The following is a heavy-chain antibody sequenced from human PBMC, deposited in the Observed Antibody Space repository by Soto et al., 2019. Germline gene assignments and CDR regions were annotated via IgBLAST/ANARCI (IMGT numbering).Heavy chain of an antibody. Sequence: GGSLRLSCAPSGFTVNSNYMSWVRQAPGKGLEWVSVIYSSGNAYYADSVKGRFTISRHNSKNTLYLQMNSLRAEDTAVYYCAKVSPEINWNDFDYWGQGTPVTVSS. J-gene: IGHJ4*02. CDR2: IYSSGNA. V-gene: IGHV3-53*01. CDR1: GFTVNSNY. CDR3: AKVSPEINWNDFDY. D-gene: IGHD1-1*01.